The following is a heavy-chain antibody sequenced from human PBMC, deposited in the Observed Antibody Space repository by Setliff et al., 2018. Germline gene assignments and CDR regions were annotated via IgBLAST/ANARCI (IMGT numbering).Heavy chain of an antibody. J-gene: IGHJ6*03. D-gene: IGHD3-3*01. CDR2: TAAAGDT. V-gene: IGHV3-13*04. CDR3: ARSSVVGGYSTTYYFDYTDV. CDR1: GFTFSRYD. Sequence: QSGGSLRLSCAASGFTFSRYDIHWVRQVTGKGLEWVSGTAAAGDTYYADSVKGRFTISRENAKNSFYLQMNGLTAGDTAVYYCARSSVVGGYSTTYYFDYTDVWGKGTTVTVSS.